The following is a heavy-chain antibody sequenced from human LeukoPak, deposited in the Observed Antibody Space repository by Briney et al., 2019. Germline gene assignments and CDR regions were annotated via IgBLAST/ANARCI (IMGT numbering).Heavy chain of an antibody. J-gene: IGHJ4*02. Sequence: SETLSLTCAVANESVSRGSYSWSWIRQSPGKGLEWIGYIYYTGGTYYNPSLKSRVTISADKSKNEFSLKLKSVTAADTAMYYCAKSSSGWYNDFDYWGQGTLVTVSS. V-gene: IGHV4-30-2*06. CDR2: IYYTGGT. CDR1: NESVSRGSYS. D-gene: IGHD6-19*01. CDR3: AKSSSGWYNDFDY.